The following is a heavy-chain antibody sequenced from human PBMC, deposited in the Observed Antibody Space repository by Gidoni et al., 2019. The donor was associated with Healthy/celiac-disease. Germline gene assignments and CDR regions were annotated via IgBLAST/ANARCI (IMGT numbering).Heavy chain of an antibody. CDR1: GGSISSYY. CDR3: ARESGTTMKEDYYYGMDV. CDR2: IYTSGST. D-gene: IGHD1-7*01. J-gene: IGHJ6*02. Sequence: QVQLQESGPGLVKPSETLSLTCTVSGGSISSYYWSWIRQPAGKGLEWIGRIYTSGSTNYNPSLKSRVTMSVDTSKNQFSLKLSSVTAADTAVYYCARESGTTMKEDYYYGMDVWGQGTTVTVSS. V-gene: IGHV4-4*07.